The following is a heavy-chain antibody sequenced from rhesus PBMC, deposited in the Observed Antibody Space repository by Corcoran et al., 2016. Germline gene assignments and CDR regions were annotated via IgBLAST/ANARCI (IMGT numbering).Heavy chain of an antibody. CDR3: TRDQVDGSIAFDY. J-gene: IGHJ4*01. D-gene: IGHD4-29*01. Sequence: QVQLVQSGAEVKKPGASVKLSCKASGYTFTSHYINWVRQAPGQVLEWMGWIKPTNGNTNYPQRFQGRVTMTRDTATATVYMELSSLRSEDTAVYYCTRDQVDGSIAFDYWGQGVLVTVSS. CDR1: GYTFTSHY. CDR2: IKPTNGNT. V-gene: IGHV1S9*01.